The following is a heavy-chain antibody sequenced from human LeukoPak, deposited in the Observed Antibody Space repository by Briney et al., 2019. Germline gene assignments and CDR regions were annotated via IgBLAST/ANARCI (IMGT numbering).Heavy chain of an antibody. Sequence: ASVKVSCKASGYTFTNYGISWVRQAPGQGLEWMGWISAYNGNTNYAQKLQGRVTMTTDTSTSTAYMELRSLRSDDTAVYYCASWSRCSGGSCYDDAFDIWGQGTMVTVSS. CDR2: ISAYNGNT. CDR1: GYTFTNYG. V-gene: IGHV1-18*01. J-gene: IGHJ3*02. CDR3: ASWSRCSGGSCYDDAFDI. D-gene: IGHD2-15*01.